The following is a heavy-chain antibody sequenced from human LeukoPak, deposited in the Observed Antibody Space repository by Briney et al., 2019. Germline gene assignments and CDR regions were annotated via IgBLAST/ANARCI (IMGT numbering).Heavy chain of an antibody. CDR1: GFTFSSYE. J-gene: IGHJ4*02. D-gene: IGHD4-11*01. Sequence: PGGSLRLSCAASGFTFSSYEMSWVRQAPGKGLEWISYIRLSGNTIYYADSVKGRFTISRDNAQNSLYLQMNSLRAEDTAVYYCARRLTTVSRGPFDYWGQGTVVTVSS. CDR3: ARRLTTVSRGPFDY. CDR2: IRLSGNTI. V-gene: IGHV3-48*03.